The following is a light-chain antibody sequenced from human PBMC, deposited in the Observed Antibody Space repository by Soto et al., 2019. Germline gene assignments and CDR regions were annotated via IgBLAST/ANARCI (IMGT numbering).Light chain of an antibody. Sequence: DIQMTQSPSSLSASVGDRVSISCRTSQNIDWYLNWYQQKPGKAPQVLISGAASLQSGVPSRFSGSGSGTEFTLSISSLQPEDFATYFCQQRYSAPYTFGQGTRLEI. J-gene: IGKJ2*01. V-gene: IGKV1-39*01. CDR2: GAA. CDR1: QNIDWY. CDR3: QQRYSAPYT.